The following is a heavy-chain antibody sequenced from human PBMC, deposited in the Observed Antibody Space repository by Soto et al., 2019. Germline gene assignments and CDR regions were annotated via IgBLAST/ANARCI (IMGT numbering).Heavy chain of an antibody. J-gene: IGHJ4*02. D-gene: IGHD5-18*01. V-gene: IGHV1-69*01. CDR1: GGTFSSYA. CDR3: AMGGHSYGFFDY. CDR2: SIPIFGTA. Sequence: QVQLVQSGAEVKKPGSSVKVSCKASGGTFSSYAISWVRQAPGQGLEWMGVSIPIFGTADYAQKFQGRVTITADESTSTAYMELSSLRSEDTAVYYCAMGGHSYGFFDYWGQGTLVTVSS.